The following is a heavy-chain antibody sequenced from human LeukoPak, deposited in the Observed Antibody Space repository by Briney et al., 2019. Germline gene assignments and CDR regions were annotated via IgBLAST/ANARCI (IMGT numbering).Heavy chain of an antibody. CDR1: GSSVTSDYF. CDR2: IYHSWGI. CDR3: ARNVTAGFFDY. Sequence: SETLSLTCAVSGSSVTSDYFWGWIRQPPGKGLEWIATIYHSWGIYFNPSLKSRVSISLDASKNEFSLRLTSLTAADTAIYYCARNVTAGFFDYWGPGILVTVSS. D-gene: IGHD1-1*01. V-gene: IGHV4-38-2*01. J-gene: IGHJ4*02.